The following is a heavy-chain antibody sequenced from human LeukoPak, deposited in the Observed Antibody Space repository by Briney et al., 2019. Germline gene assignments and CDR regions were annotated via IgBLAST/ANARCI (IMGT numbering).Heavy chain of an antibody. CDR3: ARHRSAAAGYFDAFDI. Sequence: SETLSLTCTVSGGSISSSGYYWGWIRQPPGKGLEWIGSIYYSGSTYYNPSLKSRVTISVDTSKNQFSLKLSSVTAADTAVYYCARHRSAAAGYFDAFDIWGQGTMVTVSS. J-gene: IGHJ3*02. CDR1: GGSISSSGYY. V-gene: IGHV4-39*01. D-gene: IGHD6-13*01. CDR2: IYYSGST.